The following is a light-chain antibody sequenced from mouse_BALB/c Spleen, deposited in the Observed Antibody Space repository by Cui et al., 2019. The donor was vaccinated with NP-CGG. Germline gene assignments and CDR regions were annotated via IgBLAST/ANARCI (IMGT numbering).Light chain of an antibody. V-gene: IGLV1*01. J-gene: IGLJ1*01. Sequence: QAVVTQESAITTSPGETVTLTCRSSTGAVITSNYANWVQEKPDHLFTGLIGGTNNRAPGVPARFSGSLIGDKAALTITGAQTEYEAIYFCALWYSNHWVFGGGTKLTVL. CDR3: ALWYSNHWV. CDR2: GTN. CDR1: TGAVITSNY.